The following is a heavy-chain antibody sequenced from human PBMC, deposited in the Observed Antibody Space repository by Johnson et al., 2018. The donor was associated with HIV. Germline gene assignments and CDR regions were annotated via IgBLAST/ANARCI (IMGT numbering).Heavy chain of an antibody. D-gene: IGHD1-14*01. CDR3: AKDGGSPDDAFDI. Sequence: VQVVESGGGLVRPGGSLRLSCVASGFTVSSNEMSWVRQAPGKGLEWVSSISGGCTYYADSRKGRFTISRDNSKNTLHLQMNSLRAEDTAVYYCAKDGGSPDDAFDIWGQGTMVTVSS. J-gene: IGHJ3*02. V-gene: IGHV3-38-3*01. CDR1: GFTVSSNE. CDR2: ISGGCT.